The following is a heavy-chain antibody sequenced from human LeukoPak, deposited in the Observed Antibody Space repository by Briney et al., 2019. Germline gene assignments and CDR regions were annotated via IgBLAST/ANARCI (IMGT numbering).Heavy chain of an antibody. CDR3: ARHRFGHLFDY. CDR2: VYHTGHT. J-gene: IGHJ4*02. Sequence: SETLSLTCTVSGDSISGYYWGWIRQPPGKGLEWIGYVYHTGHTHYSPSLKSRVTVSLDTSRNQVSLILSSVTAADTAVYYCARHRFGHLFDYWGQGTLVFVSS. D-gene: IGHD3-16*01. V-gene: IGHV4-59*01. CDR1: GDSISGYY.